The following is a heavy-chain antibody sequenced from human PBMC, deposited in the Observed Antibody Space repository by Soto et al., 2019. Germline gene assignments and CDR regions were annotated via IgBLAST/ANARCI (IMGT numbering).Heavy chain of an antibody. V-gene: IGHV4-30-4*01. CDR3: ASRKSPPYFDY. Sequence: SETLSVPCTVSGGSISSGDYYWSWIRQPPGKGLECIGYIYYSGSTYYNPSLKSRVTISVDTSKNQFSLKLSSVTAADTAVYYCASRKSPPYFDYWGQGTLVIVS. CDR1: GGSISSGDYY. CDR2: IYYSGST. J-gene: IGHJ4*02.